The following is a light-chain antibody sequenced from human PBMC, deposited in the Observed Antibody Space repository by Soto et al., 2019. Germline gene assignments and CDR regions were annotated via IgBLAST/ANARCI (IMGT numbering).Light chain of an antibody. CDR1: SSNIGADYD. CDR3: QSCDSSLSVV. Sequence: QSVLTQPPSVSGAPGQRVTISCTGSSSNIGADYDVQWYQHLPGTAPKLLIYGNNNRPSGVPDRFSGSKSGTSASLAITGLQAEDEADYYCQSCDSSLSVVFGGGTKLTVL. V-gene: IGLV1-40*01. J-gene: IGLJ3*02. CDR2: GNN.